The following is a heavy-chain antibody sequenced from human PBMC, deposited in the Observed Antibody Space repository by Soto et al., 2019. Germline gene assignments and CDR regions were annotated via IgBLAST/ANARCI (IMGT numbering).Heavy chain of an antibody. J-gene: IGHJ5*02. CDR1: GFTFSSYG. Sequence: GFLRLSCAASGFTFSSYGMHWARQAPGKGLEWVAVVWSDETTKAYADSVKGRFTISRDNSENTLYLQMYGLRVEDTAVYYCARYTSAGFDYSWGRGTLVTVSS. CDR3: ARYTSAGFDYS. D-gene: IGHD3-9*01. CDR2: VWSDETTK. V-gene: IGHV3-33*01.